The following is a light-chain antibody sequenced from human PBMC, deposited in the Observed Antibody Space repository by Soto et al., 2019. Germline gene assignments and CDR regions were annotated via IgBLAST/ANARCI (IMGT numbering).Light chain of an antibody. J-gene: IGKJ5*01. CDR2: SAS. Sequence: AIRMTQSPSSFSASTGDRVTITCRASQGISSYLAWYQQKPGRAPNLLIYSASTLHSGVPSRFSGTKSATDFTLTITSLQPEDFATYYCQQFYSAPITFGQGTDWRL. CDR1: QGISSY. V-gene: IGKV1-8*01. CDR3: QQFYSAPIT.